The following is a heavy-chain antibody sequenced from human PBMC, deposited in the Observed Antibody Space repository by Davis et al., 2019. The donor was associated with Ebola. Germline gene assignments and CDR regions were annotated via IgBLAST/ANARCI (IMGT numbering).Heavy chain of an antibody. CDR3: ARDRGMIATAGTVDY. CDR1: GGSLSGYV. J-gene: IGHJ4*02. D-gene: IGHD6-13*01. CDR2: ISAYNGNT. V-gene: IGHV1-18*01. Sequence: ASVKVSCQASGGSLSGYVISWVRQAPGQGLEWMGWISAYNGNTNYAQKLQGRVTMTTDTSTSTAYMELWSLRSDDTAVYYCARDRGMIATAGTVDYWGQGTLVTVSS.